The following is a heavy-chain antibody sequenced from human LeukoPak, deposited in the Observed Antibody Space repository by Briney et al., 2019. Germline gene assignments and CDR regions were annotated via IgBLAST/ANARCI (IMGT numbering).Heavy chain of an antibody. CDR3: AREGANMLTGYYYGMDV. Sequence: SQTLSLTCTVSGGSISSGGYYWSWIRQPPGKGLEWIGYIYYSGSTYYNPSLKSRVTISVDTSKNQFSLKLSSVTAADTAVYYCAREGANMLTGYYYGMDVWGQGTTVTVSS. V-gene: IGHV4-31*03. J-gene: IGHJ6*02. CDR1: GGSISSGGYY. CDR2: IYYSGST. D-gene: IGHD3-10*02.